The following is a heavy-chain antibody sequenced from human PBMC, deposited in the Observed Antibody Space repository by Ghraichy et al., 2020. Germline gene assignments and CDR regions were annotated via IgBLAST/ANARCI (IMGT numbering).Heavy chain of an antibody. V-gene: IGHV3-9*01. J-gene: IGHJ5*02. D-gene: IGHD6-19*01. Sequence: GGSLRLSCAASGFTFDDYAMHWVRQAPGKGLEWVSGISWNSGNIGYADSVKGRFTISRDNAKNSLYLQMNSLRAEDTALYCCAKDLNGAIAVAGTVWGGLDPWGQGTLVTVSS. CDR1: GFTFDDYA. CDR2: ISWNSGNI. CDR3: AKDLNGAIAVAGTVWGGLDP.